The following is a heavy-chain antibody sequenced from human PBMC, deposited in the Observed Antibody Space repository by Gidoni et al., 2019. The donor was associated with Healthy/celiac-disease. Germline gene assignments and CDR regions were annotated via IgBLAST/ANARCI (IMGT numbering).Heavy chain of an antibody. J-gene: IGHJ5*02. CDR1: GYSVTSDW. CDR3: ARHNPPLDWLDP. V-gene: IGHV5-10-1*03. Sequence: EVQLVQSGAEVKKPGESLRISCQGSGYSVTSDWISWVRQMPRKGLEWMGRIDPSDSYTNYSPSFQGHVTISADKAISTAYLQWSSQKASDTAIYYGARHNPPLDWLDPWGQGTLVTVSS. CDR2: IDPSDSYT.